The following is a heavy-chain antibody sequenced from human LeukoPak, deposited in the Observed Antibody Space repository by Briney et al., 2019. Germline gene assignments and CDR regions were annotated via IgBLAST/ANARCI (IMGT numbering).Heavy chain of an antibody. J-gene: IGHJ4*02. CDR1: GGSFSGYH. V-gene: IGHV4-34*01. CDR2: INHSGST. Sequence: SETLSLTCAVYGGSFSGYHWSWIRQPPGKGLEWIGEINHSGSTNYNPSLKSRVTISVDTSKNQFSLKLSSVTAADTAVYYCARVRPTYYYDSSGYYAHLRLDYFDYWGQGTLVTVSS. CDR3: ARVRPTYYYDSSGYYAHLRLDYFDY. D-gene: IGHD3-22*01.